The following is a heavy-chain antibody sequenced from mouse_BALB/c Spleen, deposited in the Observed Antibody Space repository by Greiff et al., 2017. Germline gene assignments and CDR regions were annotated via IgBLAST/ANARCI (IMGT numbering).Heavy chain of an antibody. J-gene: IGHJ2*01. CDR3: ARNYYGSSHFDY. CDR1: GFTFSSYA. Sequence: EVKVEESGGGLVKPGGSLKLSCAASGFTFSSYAMSWVRQSPEKRLEWVAEISSGGSYTYYPDTVTGRFTISRDNAKNTLYLEMSSLRSEDTAMYYCARNYYGSSHFDYWGQGTTLTVSS. CDR2: ISSGGSYT. V-gene: IGHV5-9-4*01. D-gene: IGHD1-1*01.